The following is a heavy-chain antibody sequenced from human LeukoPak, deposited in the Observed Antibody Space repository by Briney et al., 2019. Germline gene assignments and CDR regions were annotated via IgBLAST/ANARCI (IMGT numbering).Heavy chain of an antibody. J-gene: IGHJ4*02. CDR1: GFTFSSYA. V-gene: IGHV3-64*01. CDR3: ARSNYYDSSGWGPGY. CDR2: ISSNGGST. D-gene: IGHD3-22*01. Sequence: GGSLRLSCAASGFTFSSYAMHWVRQAPGKGLEYVSAISSNGGSTYYANSVKGRLTISRDNSKNTLYLQMGSLRAEDMAVYYCARSNYYDSSGWGPGYWGQGTRVTVSS.